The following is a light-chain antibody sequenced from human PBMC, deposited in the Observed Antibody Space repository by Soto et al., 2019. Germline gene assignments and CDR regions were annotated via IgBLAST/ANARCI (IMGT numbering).Light chain of an antibody. Sequence: DIQMTQSPSSLSASVGDRVTITCRASQSISSYLNWYQQKPGKAPKLLIYAVFTLQSGVPSRFSGSGSGAEFTLTIISLQPEDFATYYCQQLDSYPLTVGGGTKVEIK. CDR2: AVF. V-gene: IGKV1-9*01. J-gene: IGKJ4*01. CDR3: QQLDSYPLT. CDR1: QSISSY.